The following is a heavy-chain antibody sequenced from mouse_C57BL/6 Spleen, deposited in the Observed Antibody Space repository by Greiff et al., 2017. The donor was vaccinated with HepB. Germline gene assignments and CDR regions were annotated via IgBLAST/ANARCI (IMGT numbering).Heavy chain of an antibody. CDR2: IYPRSGNT. CDR1: GYTFTSYG. J-gene: IGHJ1*03. CDR3: ARGYDYDVRYFDV. Sequence: LEESGAELARPGASVKLSCKASGYTFTSYGISWVKQRTGQGLEWIGEIYPRSGNTYYNEKFKGKATLTADKSSSTAYMELRSLTSEDSAVYFCARGYDYDVRYFDVWGTGTTVTVSS. V-gene: IGHV1-81*01. D-gene: IGHD2-4*01.